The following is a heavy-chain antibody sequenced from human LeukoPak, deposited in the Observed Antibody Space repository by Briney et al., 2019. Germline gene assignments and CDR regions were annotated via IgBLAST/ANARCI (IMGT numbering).Heavy chain of an antibody. V-gene: IGHV3-23*01. CDR2: ISDNGVTR. CDR1: GFTFSSYV. J-gene: IGHJ6*02. Sequence: GWSLRLSCAASGFTFSSYVMNWVRQAPGKGLEWVSSISDNGVTRYYADSVKGRFTISRDNSDNTVYLQMNSLRAEDTAIYYCAKAPAPYYYYYGMDVWGQGTAVTVSS. CDR3: AKAPAPYYYYYGMDV.